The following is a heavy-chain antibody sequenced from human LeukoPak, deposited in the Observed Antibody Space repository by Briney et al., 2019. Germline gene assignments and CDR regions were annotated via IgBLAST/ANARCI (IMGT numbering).Heavy chain of an antibody. D-gene: IGHD2-15*01. CDR1: VRTLSNVW. J-gene: IGHJ4*02. CDR2: IKSKTAGGTT. V-gene: IGHV3-15*07. Sequence: PGGSLRLSCAVSVRTLSNVWMNWVRQAPGKGREWVGRIKSKTAGGTTDFAAPVRGRFTISRDDSKNTLYLQMNSLTSEDTAMYYCAQGSGQFYEYWGQGTLVTVSS. CDR3: AQGSGQFYEY.